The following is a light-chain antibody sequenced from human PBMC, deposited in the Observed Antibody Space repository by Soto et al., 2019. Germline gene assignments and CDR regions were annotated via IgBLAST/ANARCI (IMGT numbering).Light chain of an antibody. J-gene: IGLJ2*01. Sequence: QSALTQPASVSGSPGQSITISCTGTSSDLGGYNYVSWYQQHPGKAPKLMIYEVSYRPSGISKRFSGSKSGNTASLTISGLQAEDEANYYCGSYTSSNTLVFGGGTKLTVL. CDR1: SSDLGGYNY. V-gene: IGLV2-14*01. CDR2: EVS. CDR3: GSYTSSNTLV.